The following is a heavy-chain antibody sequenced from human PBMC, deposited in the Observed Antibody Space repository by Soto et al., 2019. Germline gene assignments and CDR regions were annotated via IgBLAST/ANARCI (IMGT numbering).Heavy chain of an antibody. Sequence: EVQLVKSGGGLVQPGGSLTLSCAASGFTFSSYWMHWVRQAPGKGVVWVSRINPDGRVTNYADSEKGRFTTSRDNAKNTLYLQMNSLRPEDTAVYYCARVGQGAWYFDLWGRGTLVTVSS. D-gene: IGHD1-26*01. CDR1: GFTFSSYW. J-gene: IGHJ2*01. CDR2: INPDGRVT. V-gene: IGHV3-74*01. CDR3: ARVGQGAWYFDL.